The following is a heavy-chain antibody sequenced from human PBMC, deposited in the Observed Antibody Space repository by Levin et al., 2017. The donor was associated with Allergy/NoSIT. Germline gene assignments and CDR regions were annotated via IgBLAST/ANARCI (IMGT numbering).Heavy chain of an antibody. Sequence: LSLTCAASGFSVNSIYMSWVRQAPGKGLEWVSVIHSGGSTYYADSVKGRFTLSRVNSKNTLYLQMNSLRAEDTAVYYCARGGMSGPYYYYGMDVWGQGTTVTVSS. CDR3: ARGGMSGPYYYYGMDV. CDR2: IHSGGST. CDR1: GFSVNSIY. D-gene: IGHD3-16*01. V-gene: IGHV3-53*01. J-gene: IGHJ6*02.